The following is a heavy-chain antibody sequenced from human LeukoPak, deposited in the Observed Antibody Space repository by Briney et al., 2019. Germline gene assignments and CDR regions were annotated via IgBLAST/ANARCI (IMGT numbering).Heavy chain of an antibody. CDR1: GFTFSSYW. D-gene: IGHD3-10*01. J-gene: IGHJ5*02. V-gene: IGHV3-74*01. CDR2: MNPDGSTI. CDR3: ATAGEYRFDH. Sequence: PGGSLRLSCATSGFTFSSYWMHWVRHDPGKGLVWVSRMNPDGSTINYADSVKGRFTISRDNAKSTLYLQMNNLRLEDTAAYYCATAGEYRFDHWGQGTLVSVSS.